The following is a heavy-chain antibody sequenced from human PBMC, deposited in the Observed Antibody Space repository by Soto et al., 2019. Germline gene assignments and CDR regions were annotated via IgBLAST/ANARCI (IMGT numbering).Heavy chain of an antibody. CDR2: ISAYNSNT. CDR1: GYTFTTYG. V-gene: IGHV1-18*01. CDR3: ARDPSSGLCDY. Sequence: QVQLVKSGAEVKKPGASVKVSCKASGYTFTTYGISWVRQAPGQGLEWMGWISAYNSNTNYAQNLQGRVTMTTDTSTSTAYMELWSLRSDDTAVYYCARDPSSGLCDYWGQGTLVTVSS. J-gene: IGHJ4*02. D-gene: IGHD6-19*01.